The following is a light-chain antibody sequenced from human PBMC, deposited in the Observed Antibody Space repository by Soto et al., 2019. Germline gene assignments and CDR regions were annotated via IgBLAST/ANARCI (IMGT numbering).Light chain of an antibody. CDR3: QQYDNLPFT. CDR2: DAS. CDR1: QDISNQ. J-gene: IGKJ3*01. Sequence: DIQMTQSPSSLSASAGDRVTITCQASQDISNQLNWYQQKPGKAPKLLIYDASNLETGVPSRFSGSGSGTDFTFTINSLQPEDIATYYCQQYDNLPFTFGPGTKVDIK. V-gene: IGKV1-33*01.